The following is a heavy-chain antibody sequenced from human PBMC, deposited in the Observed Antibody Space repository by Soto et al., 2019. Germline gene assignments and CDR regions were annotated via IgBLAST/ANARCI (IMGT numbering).Heavy chain of an antibody. V-gene: IGHV3-23*01. J-gene: IGHJ3*02. D-gene: IGHD4-17*01. CDR3: AHPRGYGVFDAVDI. Sequence: GSLRLSCATSGFIFTTYAMNWVRQAPGKGLEWVSAISSSGESTFYAESVRGRFTISRDNSFNTLYLHMRSLRPEDTAVYYCAHPRGYGVFDAVDIWGQGTMVTVSS. CDR1: GFIFTTYA. CDR2: ISSSGEST.